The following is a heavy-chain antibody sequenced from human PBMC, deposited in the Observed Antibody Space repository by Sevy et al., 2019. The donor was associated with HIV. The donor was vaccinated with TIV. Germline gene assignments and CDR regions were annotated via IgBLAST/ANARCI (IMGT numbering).Heavy chain of an antibody. CDR2: IIPIFGTA. Sequence: ASVKVSCKASGGTFSSYAISWVRQAPGHGLEWMGGIIPIFGTANYAQKFQGRVTITADESTSTAYMELSSLRSEDTAVYYCAREPELRYFDWLLRARHVWYFDYWGQGTLVTVSS. V-gene: IGHV1-69*13. J-gene: IGHJ4*02. CDR3: AREPELRYFDWLLRARHVWYFDY. CDR1: GGTFSSYA. D-gene: IGHD3-9*01.